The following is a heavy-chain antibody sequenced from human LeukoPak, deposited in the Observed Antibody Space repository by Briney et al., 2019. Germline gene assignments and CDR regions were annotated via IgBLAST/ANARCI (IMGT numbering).Heavy chain of an antibody. J-gene: IGHJ4*01. CDR2: IEPSGFTI. Sequence: GGSLSLSCAASGFTFEDYAMNCVRHAPGRGLEWVSSIEPSGFTIFYANSVKGRFTISRDNAKNSLYLQMNSLRPDDTALYFCASGIRERGFDYWGHGTLVTVSS. CDR3: ASGIRERGFDY. CDR1: GFTFEDYA. D-gene: IGHD1-1*01. V-gene: IGHV3-48*03.